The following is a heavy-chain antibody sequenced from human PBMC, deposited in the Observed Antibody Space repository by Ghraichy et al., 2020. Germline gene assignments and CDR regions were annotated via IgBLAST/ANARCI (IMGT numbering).Heavy chain of an antibody. CDR1: GGSISSYY. CDR3: ARQRGSYAKNGFDP. J-gene: IGHJ5*02. Sequence: SETLSLTCTVSGGSISSYYWGWIRQPPGTGLEWIGSIYYSGSTYYNPSLKSRVTISVDTSKNQFSLKLSSVTAADTAVYYCARQRGSYAKNGFDPWGQGTLVTVSS. CDR2: IYYSGST. V-gene: IGHV4-39*01. D-gene: IGHD3-16*01.